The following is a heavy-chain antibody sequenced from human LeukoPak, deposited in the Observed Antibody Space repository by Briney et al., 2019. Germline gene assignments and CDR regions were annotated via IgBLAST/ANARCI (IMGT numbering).Heavy chain of an antibody. D-gene: IGHD5-12*01. Sequence: GRSLRLSCAASGFTFSDYYMSWIRQAPGKGLEWVSYISSSGSTIYYADSVKGRFTVSRDNSKNTLYLQMKSLRAEDTAVYYCAKGGGYEAQYYYYYLDVWGKGTTVTISS. J-gene: IGHJ6*03. CDR2: ISSSGSTI. CDR3: AKGGGYEAQYYYYYLDV. CDR1: GFTFSDYY. V-gene: IGHV3-11*04.